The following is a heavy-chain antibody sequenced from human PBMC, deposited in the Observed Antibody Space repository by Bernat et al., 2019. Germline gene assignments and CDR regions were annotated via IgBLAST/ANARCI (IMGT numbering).Heavy chain of an antibody. J-gene: IGHJ4*02. CDR2: ISGSGDST. CDR3: AKEGSGVVVGATPGY. CDR1: GFTFSSYS. D-gene: IGHD2-15*01. Sequence: EVQLVESGGGLVQPGGSLRLSCATSGFTFSSYSLSWVRQAPGKGLEWVSAISGSGDSTYYADSVKGRFTISRDNSKNTLYLQMNSLRAEDTAVYYCAKEGSGVVVGATPGYWGQGTLVTVSS. V-gene: IGHV3-23*04.